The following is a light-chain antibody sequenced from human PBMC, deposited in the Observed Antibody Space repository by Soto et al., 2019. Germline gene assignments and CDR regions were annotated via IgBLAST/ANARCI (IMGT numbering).Light chain of an antibody. CDR3: QQFNNYPAI. CDR1: QSINIW. Sequence: DIQMTQSPSTLSASVGDRVTITCRASQSINIWLAWYRQTPGKAPYLLMYKASTLANGVPSRFSGSGSGTEFTLTIDSLQPDDSATYDCQQFNNYPAIFGGGTKVE. CDR2: KAS. J-gene: IGKJ4*01. V-gene: IGKV1-5*03.